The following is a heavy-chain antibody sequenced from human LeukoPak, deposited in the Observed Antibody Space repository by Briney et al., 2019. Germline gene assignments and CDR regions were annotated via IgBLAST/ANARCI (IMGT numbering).Heavy chain of an antibody. Sequence: PGGSLRLSCAASGFTFSSYWMSWVRQAPGKGLEWVANIKQDGSEKYYVDSVKGRFTISRDNAKNSLYLQMNSLRAEDTAVYYCARGGYSSGWRGYFDYWGQGTLVTVSS. J-gene: IGHJ4*02. CDR2: IKQDGSEK. D-gene: IGHD6-19*01. CDR3: ARGGYSSGWRGYFDY. CDR1: GFTFSSYW. V-gene: IGHV3-7*01.